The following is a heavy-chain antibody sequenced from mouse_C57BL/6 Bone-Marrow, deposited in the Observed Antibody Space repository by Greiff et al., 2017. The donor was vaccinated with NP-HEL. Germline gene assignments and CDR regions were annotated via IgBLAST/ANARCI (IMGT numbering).Heavy chain of an antibody. J-gene: IGHJ2*01. V-gene: IGHV1-26*01. D-gene: IGHD2-3*01. CDR3: ARNGEWLLLHYFDY. Sequence: EVQLQQSGPELVKPGASVKISCKASGYTFTDYYMNWVKQSHGKSLEWIGDINPNNGGTSYNQKFKGKATLTVDKSSSTAYMELRSLTSEDSAVYYCARNGEWLLLHYFDYWGQGTTLTVSS. CDR2: INPNNGGT. CDR1: GYTFTDYY.